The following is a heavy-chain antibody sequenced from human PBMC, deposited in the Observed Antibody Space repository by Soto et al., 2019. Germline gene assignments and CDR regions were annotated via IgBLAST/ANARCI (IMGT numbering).Heavy chain of an antibody. CDR1: GHTFNRNY. CDR2: INPSGGST. D-gene: IGHD2-21*01. V-gene: IGHV1-46*02. Sequence: QVQLVQSGAEVKKPGASVKVSCTASGHTFNRNYMQRMTKPPVQGLERMGIINPSGGSTSYQTKLHVGVTRIGAKARSTLLMTQRCLISKNPARIYWGRNFGINGIFTAIVYWGQGILVT. CDR3: GRNFGINGIFTAIVY. J-gene: IGHJ4*02.